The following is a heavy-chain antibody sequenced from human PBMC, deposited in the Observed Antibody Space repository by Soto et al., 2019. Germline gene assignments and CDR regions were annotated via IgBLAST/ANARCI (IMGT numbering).Heavy chain of an antibody. D-gene: IGHD4-17*01. J-gene: IGHJ4*02. Sequence: VQLLESGGAFVQPGGSLRLSCAASGFSINNYAVSWVRQAPGKGLEWVSTFSAGGRAYYADSVRGGVSVARDRSQNTVDLQISVLRPEDSAVYYCAKESMPEHYGDTLFDYWGQGTRVTVSS. CDR2: FSAGGRA. CDR3: AKESMPEHYGDTLFDY. V-gene: IGHV3-23*01. CDR1: GFSINNYA.